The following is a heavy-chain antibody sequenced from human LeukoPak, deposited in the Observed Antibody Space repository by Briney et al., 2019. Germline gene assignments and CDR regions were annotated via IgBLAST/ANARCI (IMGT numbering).Heavy chain of an antibody. CDR3: ARHGSVRSPLGP. J-gene: IGHJ5*02. V-gene: IGHV4-34*01. CDR1: GASFTGYC. CDR2: INHSGGT. Sequence: PSETLSLTCAVYGASFTGYCWSWFRQPPGKGLEWIGEINHSGGTNYNPSLKSRVTISLDTSNNQFSLNLRSVTAADTAVYYCARHGSVRSPLGPWGQGTLVTVSS. D-gene: IGHD3-10*01.